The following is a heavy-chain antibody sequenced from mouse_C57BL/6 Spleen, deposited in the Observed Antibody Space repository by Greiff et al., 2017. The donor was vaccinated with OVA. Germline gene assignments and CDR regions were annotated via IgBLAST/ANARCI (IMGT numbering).Heavy chain of an antibody. CDR2: IWTGGGT. J-gene: IGHJ4*01. CDR1: GFSLTSYA. V-gene: IGHV2-9-1*01. CDR3: ARNKFITTVVASYYYAMDY. Sequence: QVQLQQSGPGLVAPSQSLSITCTVSGFSLTSYAISWVRQPPGKGLEWLGVIWTGGGTNYNSALKSRLSISKDNSKSQVFLKMNSLQTDDTARYYCARNKFITTVVASYYYAMDYWGQGTSVTVSS. D-gene: IGHD1-1*01.